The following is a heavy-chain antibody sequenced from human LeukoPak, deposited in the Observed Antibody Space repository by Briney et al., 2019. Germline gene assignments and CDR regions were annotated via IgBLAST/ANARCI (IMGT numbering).Heavy chain of an antibody. D-gene: IGHD2-2*01. CDR3: AKDLAVVVPAARYNWFDP. CDR2: ISGSGGST. Sequence: PGGSLRLSCAASGFTFSSYAMSWVRQAPGKGLEWVSAISGSGGSTYYADSVKGRFTISRDNSKNTLYLQMNSLRAEDTAVYYCAKDLAVVVPAARYNWFDPWGQGTLVTVSS. J-gene: IGHJ5*02. CDR1: GFTFSSYA. V-gene: IGHV3-23*01.